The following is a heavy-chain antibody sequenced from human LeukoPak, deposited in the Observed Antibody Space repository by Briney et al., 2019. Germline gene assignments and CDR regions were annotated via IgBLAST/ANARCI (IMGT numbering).Heavy chain of an antibody. Sequence: PSETLSLTCAVYGGSFSGYYWSWIRQPPGKGLEWIGEINHSGSTNYNPSLKSRVTISVDTSKNQFSLKLSSVTAADTAVYYCARLGYDFWSGSNWFDPWGQGTLVTVSS. CDR1: GGSFSGYY. CDR2: INHSGST. J-gene: IGHJ5*02. V-gene: IGHV4-34*01. D-gene: IGHD3-3*01. CDR3: ARLGYDFWSGSNWFDP.